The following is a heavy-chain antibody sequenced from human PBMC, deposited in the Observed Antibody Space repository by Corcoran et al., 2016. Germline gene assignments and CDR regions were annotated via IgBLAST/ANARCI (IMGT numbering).Heavy chain of an antibody. CDR1: GGTFSSYA. CDR3: AREWPRGWGSGYYGMDV. Sequence: QVQLVQSGAEVKKPGSSVKVSCKASGGTFSSYAISWVRQAPGQGLEWMGGIIPIFGTANYAQKFQGRVTITADESTSTAYMELSSLRSEDTAVYYCAREWPRGWGSGYYGMDVWGQGTTVTVSS. CDR2: IIPIFGTA. J-gene: IGHJ6*02. D-gene: IGHD7-27*01. V-gene: IGHV1-69*01.